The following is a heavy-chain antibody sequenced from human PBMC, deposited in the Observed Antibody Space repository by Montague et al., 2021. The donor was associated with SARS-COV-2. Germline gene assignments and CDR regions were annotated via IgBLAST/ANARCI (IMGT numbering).Heavy chain of an antibody. V-gene: IGHV4-59*02. CDR3: AREDRWNWSDP. D-gene: IGHD5-24*01. Sequence: SETLSLTCSVSSLRVTRNSGAERKSTPLNSRHQLSSIAVIWSTNYNPSLKSRVTISVDTSKNQFSLKLISVTAADTTVYYCAREDRWNWSDPWGQGILVTVSP. J-gene: IGHJ5*02. CDR2: IAVIWST. CDR1: SLRVTRNS.